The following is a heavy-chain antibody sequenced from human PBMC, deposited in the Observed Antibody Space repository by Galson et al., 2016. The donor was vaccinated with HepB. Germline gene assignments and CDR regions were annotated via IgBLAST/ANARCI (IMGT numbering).Heavy chain of an antibody. D-gene: IGHD1/OR15-1a*01. CDR3: ARWNIALDY. CDR1: GFPFSDNY. J-gene: IGHJ4*02. Sequence: SLRLSCAASGFPFSDNYMSWIRQAPGKGTELVAYISGSASITNYADSVKGRFTISRDNAKRSLYLQMNSLRVEDTSVYYCARWNIALDYWGLGILVSVSS. CDR2: ISGSASIT. V-gene: IGHV3-11*06.